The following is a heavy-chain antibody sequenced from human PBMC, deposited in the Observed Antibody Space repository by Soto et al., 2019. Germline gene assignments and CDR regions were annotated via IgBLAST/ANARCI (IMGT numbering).Heavy chain of an antibody. CDR1: GFTFSDYY. V-gene: IGHV3-11*06. CDR3: ERDTHGDSNHPNFDY. J-gene: IGHJ4*02. D-gene: IGHD4-17*01. CDR2: ISSSSSYT. Sequence: GGSLRLSCAASGFTFSDYYMSWIRQAPGKGLEWVSYISSSSSYTNYADSVKGRFTISRDNSKNTLYLQMNSLRAEDTAVYYCERDTHGDSNHPNFDYWGQGTLVTVSS.